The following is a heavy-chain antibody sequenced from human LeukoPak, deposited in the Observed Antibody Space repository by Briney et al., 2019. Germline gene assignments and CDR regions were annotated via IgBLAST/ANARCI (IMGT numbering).Heavy chain of an antibody. V-gene: IGHV3-23*01. CDR3: ARVSSYDSSDYHFDY. CDR2: NRYSTGAT. D-gene: IGHD3-22*01. CDR1: RFTFSNYY. Sequence: PGGSLSLSCADSRFTFSNYYMTWVRQPPARGLEGVSANRYSTGATYYGDSVKGRFSISRDNSKNTLYVQMNSLRAEDTAVYYCARVSSYDSSDYHFDYWGQGTLVTHSS. J-gene: IGHJ4*02.